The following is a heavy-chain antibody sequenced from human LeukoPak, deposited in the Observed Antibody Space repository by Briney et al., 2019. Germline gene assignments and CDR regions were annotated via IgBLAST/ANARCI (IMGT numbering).Heavy chain of an antibody. CDR2: ISYDGSNK. CDR1: GFTFSSYA. J-gene: IGHJ4*02. D-gene: IGHD6-19*01. Sequence: PGRSLRLSCAASGFTFSSYAMHWVRQAPGKGLEWVAVISYDGSNKYYADSVKGRFTISRDNSKNTLYLQMNSLRAEDTAVYYCAREGSGWEGGFDYWGQGTLVTVSS. CDR3: AREGSGWEGGFDY. V-gene: IGHV3-30*04.